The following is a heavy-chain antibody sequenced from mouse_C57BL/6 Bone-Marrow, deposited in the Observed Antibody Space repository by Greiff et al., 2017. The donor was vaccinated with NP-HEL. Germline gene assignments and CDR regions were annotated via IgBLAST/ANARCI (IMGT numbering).Heavy chain of an antibody. D-gene: IGHD1-1*01. CDR2: IYPGGGYT. V-gene: IGHV1-63*01. CDR1: GYTFTNYW. Sequence: QVQLQQSGAELVRPGTSVKMSCKASGYTFTNYWIGWAKQRPGHGLEWIGDIYPGGGYTNYNEKFKGKATLTADKSSSTAYMQFSSLTSDDSAIYYCARCDYYGGYAMDYWGQGTSVTVSS. J-gene: IGHJ4*01. CDR3: ARCDYYGGYAMDY.